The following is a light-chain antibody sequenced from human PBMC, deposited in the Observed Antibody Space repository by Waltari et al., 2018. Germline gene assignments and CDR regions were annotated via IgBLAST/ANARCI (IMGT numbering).Light chain of an antibody. Sequence: IQMTQSPSSLSASVSHRLAITCRPSQNISSYLTWYTQEPEKPPKLLSYAASNLQSGVPSRCSGGGSGTDLALTISSLQPDDCATYYCRQTYTTPRSFGQGNQLEIK. J-gene: IGKJ2*03. CDR3: RQTYTTPRS. CDR1: QNISSY. V-gene: IGKV1-39*01. CDR2: AAS.